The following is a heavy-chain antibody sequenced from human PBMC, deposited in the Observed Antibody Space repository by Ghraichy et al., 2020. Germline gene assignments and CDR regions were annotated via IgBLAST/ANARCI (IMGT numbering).Heavy chain of an antibody. CDR3: ARDPFRSSFDY. CDR2: IHASAIT. J-gene: IGHJ4*02. D-gene: IGHD1-26*01. CDR1: GDSISAYY. Sequence: SETLSLTCTVSGDSISAYYWNWIRQPAGRGLEWIGRIHASAITSYNPSLKSRVTMSIDTSKNQFSLKLSSVTAADTAVYYCARDPFRSSFDYWGQGTLVTVSS. V-gene: IGHV4-4*07.